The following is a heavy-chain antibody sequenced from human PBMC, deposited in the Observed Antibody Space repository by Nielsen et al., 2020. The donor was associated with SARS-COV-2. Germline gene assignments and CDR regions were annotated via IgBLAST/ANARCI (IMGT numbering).Heavy chain of an antibody. D-gene: IGHD6-13*01. J-gene: IGHJ4*02. Sequence: GGSLRLSCAASGFTFDDYAMHWVRQAPGKGLEWVSGISWNSGSIGYADSVKGRFTISTDMSKNTLYLQMNSLRPEDTAVYYCTKGAQLGDYWGQGTLVTVSS. CDR2: ISWNSGSI. CDR1: GFTFDDYA. V-gene: IGHV3-9*01. CDR3: TKGAQLGDY.